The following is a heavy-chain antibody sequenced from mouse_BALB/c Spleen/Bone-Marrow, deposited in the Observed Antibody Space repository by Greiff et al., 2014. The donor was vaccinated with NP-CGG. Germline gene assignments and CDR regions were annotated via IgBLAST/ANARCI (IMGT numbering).Heavy chain of an antibody. V-gene: IGHV1-54*01. D-gene: IGHD2-14*01. CDR3: ARGDYRYDGVAY. Sequence: QVQLQQSGAELVRPGTSVKVSCKASGYAFTNYLIEWVKQRPGQGLEWIGVINPGSGGTNYNEKFKGKATLTADKSSSTAYMQLSSLTSDDSAVYFCARGDYRYDGVAYWGQGTLVTVSA. CDR1: GYAFTNYL. CDR2: INPGSGGT. J-gene: IGHJ3*01.